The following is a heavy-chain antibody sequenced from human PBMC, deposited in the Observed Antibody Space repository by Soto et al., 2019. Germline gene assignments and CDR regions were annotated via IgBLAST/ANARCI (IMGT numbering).Heavy chain of an antibody. CDR3: ARAHYGDYGYGMDV. J-gene: IGHJ6*02. Sequence: SETLSPPRTVSGGSISRGDYHWSLVRPPPVKGLEWIGYIYYSGSTYYNPSLKIRVTISVDTSKNQFSLKLSSVTAADTAVYYCARAHYGDYGYGMDVWGQGTTVTVSS. D-gene: IGHD4-17*01. V-gene: IGHV4-30-4*01. CDR1: GGSISRGDYH. CDR2: IYYSGST.